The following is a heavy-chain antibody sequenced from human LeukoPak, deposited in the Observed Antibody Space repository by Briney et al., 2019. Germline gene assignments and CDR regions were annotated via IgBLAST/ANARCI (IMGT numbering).Heavy chain of an antibody. CDR3: ARGIAARLLSYYYSMDV. J-gene: IGHJ6*03. CDR1: GGSFSGYY. Sequence: SETLSLTCAVYGGSFSGYYWSWIRQPPGKGLEWIGEINHSGSTNYNPSLKSRVTISVDTSKNQFSLKLSSVTAANTAVYYCARGIAARLLSYYYSMDVWGKGPTVTVSS. V-gene: IGHV4-34*01. CDR2: INHSGST. D-gene: IGHD6-6*01.